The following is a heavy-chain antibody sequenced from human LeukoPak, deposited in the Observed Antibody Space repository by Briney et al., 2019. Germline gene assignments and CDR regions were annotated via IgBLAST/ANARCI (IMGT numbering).Heavy chain of an antibody. CDR3: ANGRDYGDYIVYYYYYMDV. Sequence: GGSLRLSCAASGFTFSSYGMHWVRQALGMGLEWVAFIRYDGSNKYYADFVKGRFTISRGNSKNTLYLQMNSLTPEDTAVYYCANGRDYGDYIVYYYYYMDVWGKGTTVTVSS. CDR2: IRYDGSNK. CDR1: GFTFSSYG. V-gene: IGHV3-30*02. J-gene: IGHJ6*03. D-gene: IGHD4-17*01.